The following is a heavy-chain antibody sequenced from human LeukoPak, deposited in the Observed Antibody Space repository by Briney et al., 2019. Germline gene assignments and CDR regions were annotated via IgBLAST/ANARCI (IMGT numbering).Heavy chain of an antibody. CDR3: SNGIYSPSY. J-gene: IGHJ4*02. Sequence: PGGSLTLSCTTSGFTFTLYWMAWIRQSPGQGLEWVTNTNQDESQQYYLESVEGRFTVSRDNARNSVYLHMNNLRVEDTAVYYCSNGIYSPSYWGRGTLVTVSS. CDR1: GFTFTLYW. V-gene: IGHV3-7*01. CDR2: TNQDESQQ. D-gene: IGHD6-13*01.